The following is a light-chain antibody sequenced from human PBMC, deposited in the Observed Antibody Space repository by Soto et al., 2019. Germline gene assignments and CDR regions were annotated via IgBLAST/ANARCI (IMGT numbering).Light chain of an antibody. CDR3: QQYGSSPMYT. CDR1: QSVSSNY. Sequence: EIVLTQSPGTLSLSPGERATLSCRASQSVSSNYLTWYQQKPGQAPRLLIYGASSRATGIPDRFSDSGSGTDFTLIISRLEPEDFAVYYCQQYGSSPMYTFGQGTKLEIK. CDR2: GAS. J-gene: IGKJ2*01. V-gene: IGKV3-20*01.